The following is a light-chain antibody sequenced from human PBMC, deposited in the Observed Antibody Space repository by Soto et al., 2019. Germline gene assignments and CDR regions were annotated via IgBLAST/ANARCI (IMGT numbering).Light chain of an antibody. J-gene: IGKJ4*01. Sequence: ETVMTQFPATLSVSPGDRVTPSCRASQSVSSNLAWYQHKPGQAPRLLIYASSARATAIPARFSGSGSGTEFTLTITSLQSEDSAIYYCQQFHMWPLTFGGGTKVEIK. V-gene: IGKV3-15*01. CDR1: QSVSSN. CDR3: QQFHMWPLT. CDR2: ASS.